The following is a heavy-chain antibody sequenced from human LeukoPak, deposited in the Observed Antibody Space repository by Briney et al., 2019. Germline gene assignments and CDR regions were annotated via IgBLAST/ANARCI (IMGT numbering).Heavy chain of an antibody. V-gene: IGHV4-4*07. CDR2: IYISGST. J-gene: IGHJ3*02. CDR1: GGSISNYY. CDR3: ARAISSGWFKNAFEI. D-gene: IGHD6-19*01. Sequence: PETLSLTCSVSGGSISNYYWSWIRQPAGRGLEWIGRIYISGSTNHNPSLKSRVTMSVDTSKNQFSLKLSSVTAADTAVYYCARAISSGWFKNAFEIWGQGTMVTVSS.